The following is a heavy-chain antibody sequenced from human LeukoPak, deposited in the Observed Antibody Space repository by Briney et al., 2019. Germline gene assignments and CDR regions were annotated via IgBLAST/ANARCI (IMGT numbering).Heavy chain of an antibody. J-gene: IGHJ4*02. Sequence: PGGSLRLSCAASGFNITSNYMNWVRQAPGKGLEWVAIIYSGGFTYYRDSVKGRFTIYRDNSKNTVYLQMNSLRVEDTAVYYCARDAHDHDCSSTSCPGPFDYWGQGTLVTVSS. V-gene: IGHV3-66*01. D-gene: IGHD2-2*01. CDR2: IYSGGFT. CDR1: GFNITSNY. CDR3: ARDAHDHDCSSTSCPGPFDY.